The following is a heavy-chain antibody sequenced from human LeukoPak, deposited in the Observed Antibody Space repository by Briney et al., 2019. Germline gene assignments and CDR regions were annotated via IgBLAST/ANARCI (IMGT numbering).Heavy chain of an antibody. CDR3: ARGAPGY. J-gene: IGHJ4*02. Sequence: SETLSLTCTVSGGSISSSSYYWGWIRQPPGKGLEWIGEVNHSGFTNYNPSLKSRVTISVDTSKNQFSLKLSSVTAADTAVYYCARGAPGYWGQGTLVTVSS. V-gene: IGHV4-39*07. CDR1: GGSISSSSYY. CDR2: VNHSGFT.